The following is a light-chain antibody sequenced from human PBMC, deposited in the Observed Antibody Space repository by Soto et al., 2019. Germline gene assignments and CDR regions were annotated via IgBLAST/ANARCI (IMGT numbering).Light chain of an antibody. CDR1: QSLLHKNKNTY. V-gene: IGKV2-28*01. CDR3: QQYDTLPPYT. J-gene: IGKJ2*01. Sequence: DIVMTQSPLSLLVTPGEAASISCRSSQSLLHKNKNTYFNWYLQRPGQSPQLLIYDASNLEIGVPSRFSGSGSGTDFTFTISNLQPEDIATYYCQQYDTLPPYTFGQGTKVDIK. CDR2: DAS.